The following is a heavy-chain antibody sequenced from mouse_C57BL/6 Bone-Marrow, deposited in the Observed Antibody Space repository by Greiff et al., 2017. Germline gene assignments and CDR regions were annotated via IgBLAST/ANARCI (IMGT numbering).Heavy chain of an antibody. CDR2: INPYNGGT. Sequence: EVKLVESGPVLVKPGASVKMSCKASGYTFTDYYMNWVKQSHGKSLEWIGVINPYNGGTSYNQKFKGKATLTVDKSSSTAYMELNSLTSEDSAVYYCARERFYYYGFAYWGQGTLVTVSA. D-gene: IGHD1-1*01. V-gene: IGHV1-19*01. CDR1: GYTFTDYY. CDR3: ARERFYYYGFAY. J-gene: IGHJ3*01.